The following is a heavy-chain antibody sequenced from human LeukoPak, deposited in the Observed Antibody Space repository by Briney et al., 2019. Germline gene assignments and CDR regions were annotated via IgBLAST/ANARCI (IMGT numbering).Heavy chain of an antibody. Sequence: GRSLRLSCAASGFTFSSYSMNWVRQAPGKGLEWVSSISSSSSYIYYADSVKGRFTISRDNAKNSLYLQMNSLRAEDTAVYYCARENGLQLSDFGLDAFDIWGQGTMVTVSS. CDR1: GFTFSSYS. CDR3: ARENGLQLSDFGLDAFDI. V-gene: IGHV3-21*01. D-gene: IGHD1-1*01. J-gene: IGHJ3*02. CDR2: ISSSSSYI.